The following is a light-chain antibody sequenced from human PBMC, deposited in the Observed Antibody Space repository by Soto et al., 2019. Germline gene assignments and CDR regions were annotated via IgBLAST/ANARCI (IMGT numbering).Light chain of an antibody. Sequence: EIVLTQSPDTLSLSPGERATLSCRASQSVSSYLAWFQQKPGQAPRLLIYDASNRATGIPARFSGSGSGTDFTLTISSLEPEDFAVYYCQHRINWLFTFGQGTRLESK. CDR1: QSVSSY. J-gene: IGKJ5*01. V-gene: IGKV3-11*01. CDR2: DAS. CDR3: QHRINWLFT.